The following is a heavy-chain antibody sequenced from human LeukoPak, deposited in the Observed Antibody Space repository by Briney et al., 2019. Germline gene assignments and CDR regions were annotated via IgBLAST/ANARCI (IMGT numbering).Heavy chain of an antibody. Sequence: GASVKVSCKASGYTFTGYYMLWVRQAPGQGLEWMGWINPNSGGTNYAQKFQGRVTMTRDTSIDTAYMELTRLTSDDTAVYYCARAKPYDNNGYSPELRYWGQGTLVTVS. J-gene: IGHJ4*02. V-gene: IGHV1-2*02. D-gene: IGHD3-22*01. CDR3: ARAKPYDNNGYSPELRY. CDR1: GYTFTGYY. CDR2: INPNSGGT.